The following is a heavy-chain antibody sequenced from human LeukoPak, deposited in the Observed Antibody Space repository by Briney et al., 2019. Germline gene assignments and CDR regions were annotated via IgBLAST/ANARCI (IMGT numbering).Heavy chain of an antibody. Sequence: SGGSLRLSCTASGFTFSSYWMHWVRQAPGKGLAWVSRINSDGGSTSYADSVKGRFTISRDNAKNTLYLQMNSLRAEDTAVYYCARRIQGMAPYYFDYWGQGTLVTVSS. D-gene: IGHD5-24*01. CDR3: ARRIQGMAPYYFDY. CDR1: GFTFSSYW. J-gene: IGHJ4*02. CDR2: INSDGGST. V-gene: IGHV3-74*01.